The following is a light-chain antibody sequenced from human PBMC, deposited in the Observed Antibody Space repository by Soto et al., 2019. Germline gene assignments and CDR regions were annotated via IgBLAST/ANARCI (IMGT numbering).Light chain of an antibody. Sequence: DIHMTQSPSTLSASVLDIVTVSFLASQTIGSWLAWYQQKPGRAPKLLIFDASSLESGVPSRFSGNGSGTEFTLTISGLQPDDFASYYCQQYNSYSGMFGQGTKVDI. CDR3: QQYNSYSGM. V-gene: IGKV1-5*01. CDR1: QTIGSW. CDR2: DAS. J-gene: IGKJ1*01.